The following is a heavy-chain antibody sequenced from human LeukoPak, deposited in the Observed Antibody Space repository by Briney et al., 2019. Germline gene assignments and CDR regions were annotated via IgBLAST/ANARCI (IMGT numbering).Heavy chain of an antibody. D-gene: IGHD1-1*01. J-gene: IGHJ4*02. CDR2: ISGSGGST. CDR3: AKRLSYYFDH. Sequence: GGSLRPSCAASGFTFSSCAMSWVRQAPGKGLEWVSAISGSGGSTYYADSVKGRFTISRDNSKNTVYLEINSLRVEDTAVYYCAKRLSYYFDHWGQGTLVTVSS. CDR1: GFTFSSCA. V-gene: IGHV3-23*01.